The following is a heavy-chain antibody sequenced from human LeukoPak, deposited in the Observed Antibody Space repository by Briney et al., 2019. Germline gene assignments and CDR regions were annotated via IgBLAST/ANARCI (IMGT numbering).Heavy chain of an antibody. Sequence: ASVKVSCKASGYTFTSYDINWVRQATGRGLEWMGWMNPNSGNTGYAQKFQGRVTITRNTSISTAYMELSSLRSEDTAVYYCARRAGIAAAEFDYWGQGTLVTVSS. CDR3: ARRAGIAAAEFDY. V-gene: IGHV1-8*03. D-gene: IGHD6-13*01. CDR2: MNPNSGNT. CDR1: GYTFTSYD. J-gene: IGHJ4*02.